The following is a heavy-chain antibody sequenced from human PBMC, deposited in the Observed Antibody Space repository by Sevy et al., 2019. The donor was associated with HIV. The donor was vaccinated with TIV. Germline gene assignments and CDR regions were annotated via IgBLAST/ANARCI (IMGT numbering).Heavy chain of an antibody. CDR2: IYTSGST. Sequence: TLSLTCTVSGGSISSYYWSWIRQPAGKGLEWIGRIYTSGSTNYNPSLKSRVTMSVDTSKNQFSLKLSSVTAADTAVYYCARDLSSFDYYDSSGYGSPGAFDIWGQGTMVTVSS. CDR1: GGSISSYY. CDR3: ARDLSSFDYYDSSGYGSPGAFDI. V-gene: IGHV4-4*07. D-gene: IGHD3-22*01. J-gene: IGHJ3*02.